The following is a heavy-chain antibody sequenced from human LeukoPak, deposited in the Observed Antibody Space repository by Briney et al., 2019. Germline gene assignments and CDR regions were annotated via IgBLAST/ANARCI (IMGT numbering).Heavy chain of an antibody. V-gene: IGHV4-4*09. Sequence: SETLSLTCTVSGGSISSYYWSWLRQPPGKGLEWIGYIYTSGSTNYNPSLKSRVTISVDTSQNQFSLKLSSVTAADTAVYYCARHGRGVAKRPIDYWGQGTLVTVSS. D-gene: IGHD2-15*01. J-gene: IGHJ4*02. CDR1: GGSISSYY. CDR2: IYTSGST. CDR3: ARHGRGVAKRPIDY.